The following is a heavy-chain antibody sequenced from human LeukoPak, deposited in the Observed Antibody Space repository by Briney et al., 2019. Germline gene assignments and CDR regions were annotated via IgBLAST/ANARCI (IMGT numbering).Heavy chain of an antibody. J-gene: IGHJ4*02. CDR1: GFTFSSYS. CDR2: ISSSSSTI. V-gene: IGHV3-48*01. CDR3: AKGGDYFDY. Sequence: GGSLRLSCAASGFTFSSYSMNWVRQAPGKGLEWVSYISSSSSTIYYADSVKGRFTISRDNSKNTLYLQMNSLRAEDTAVYYCAKGGDYFDYWGQGTLVTVSS.